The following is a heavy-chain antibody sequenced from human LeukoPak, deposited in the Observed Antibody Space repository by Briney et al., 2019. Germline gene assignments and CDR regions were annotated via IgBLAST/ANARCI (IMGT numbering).Heavy chain of an antibody. CDR2: ISDDASVS. Sequence: GGSLRLSCAGSGFTFRFYAMTWVRQAPGKGLEWVSGISDDASVSKDADSVKGRFNISRHNSKNTLYLQLNSLRVEDTAIYYCAKAYSSSLYGDAFHIWGQGTMVTVSP. D-gene: IGHD6-13*01. CDR1: GFTFRFYA. J-gene: IGHJ3*02. CDR3: AKAYSSSLYGDAFHI. V-gene: IGHV3-23*01.